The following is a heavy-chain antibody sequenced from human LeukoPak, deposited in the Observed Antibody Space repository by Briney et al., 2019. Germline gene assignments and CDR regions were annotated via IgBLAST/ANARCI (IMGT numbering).Heavy chain of an antibody. J-gene: IGHJ4*02. CDR1: GYSISSGYY. CDR2: IYHSGST. D-gene: IGHD3-22*01. Sequence: SETLSLTCTVSGYSISSGYYWGWIRQPPGKGLEWIGSIYHSGSTYYNPSLKSRVTMSVDTSKNQFSLKLSSVTAADTAVYYCATYYDSSGCFDYWGQGTLVTVSS. CDR3: ATYYDSSGCFDY. V-gene: IGHV4-38-2*02.